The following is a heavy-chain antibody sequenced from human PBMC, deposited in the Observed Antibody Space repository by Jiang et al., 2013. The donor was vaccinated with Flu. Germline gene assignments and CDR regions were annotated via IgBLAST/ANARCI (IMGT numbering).Heavy chain of an antibody. Sequence: SGAEVKRPGASVKVSCKASGNSQPNDGFHWVRQAPGQRFEWMGWINSGNGDVRYSENFQGRVTIARDTPASTVFMDLSSLRSEDTAIYYCVKDRGTWDTLGSAYYFYLDVWGKGTAVTVSS. D-gene: IGHD7-27*01. J-gene: IGHJ6*03. CDR1: GNSQPNDG. CDR2: INSGNGDV. V-gene: IGHV1-3*04. CDR3: VKDRGTWDTLGSAYYFYLDV.